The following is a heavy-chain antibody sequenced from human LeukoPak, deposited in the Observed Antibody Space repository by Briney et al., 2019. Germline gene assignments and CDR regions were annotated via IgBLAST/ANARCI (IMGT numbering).Heavy chain of an antibody. CDR1: GYTFTGHY. Sequence: GASVKVSCKASGYTFTGHYLHWVRQAPGQGLEWMGWINPKTGDTTYAQKFQGRVTMTWDTSITTAYMELSSLRPDDTAVYYCARAYEYGWFDPWGQGAQVTVSS. CDR2: INPKTGDT. V-gene: IGHV1-2*02. CDR3: ARAYEYGWFDP. D-gene: IGHD4/OR15-4a*01. J-gene: IGHJ5*02.